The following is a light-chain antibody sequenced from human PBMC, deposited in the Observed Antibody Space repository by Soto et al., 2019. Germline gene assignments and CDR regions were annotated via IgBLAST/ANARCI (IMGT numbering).Light chain of an antibody. Sequence: DIQMTQSPSSLSASVGGRVTIICRASQRINNYLNWYQQKPGKAPELLISKASNLESGVPSRFSGSGSGTEFTLTISSLQPDDFATYYCQQYNSYRAFGQGTKVDIK. CDR1: QRINNY. CDR3: QQYNSYRA. CDR2: KAS. J-gene: IGKJ1*01. V-gene: IGKV1-5*03.